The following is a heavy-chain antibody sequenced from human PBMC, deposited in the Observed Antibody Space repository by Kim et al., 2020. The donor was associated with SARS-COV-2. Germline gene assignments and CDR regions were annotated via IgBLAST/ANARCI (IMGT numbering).Heavy chain of an antibody. V-gene: IGHV3-23*01. J-gene: IGHJ4*02. CDR2: ISGSGGTP. D-gene: IGHD6-13*01. Sequence: GGSLRLSCAASGFTFRRFALLWFLLSPCNLLEWVSSISGSGGTPFYADAVKGRFSITRDNSKSTLSLQMNSLRAEDTALYYCVKERWGVAAADTFDFWGQGTQVTVSS. CDR1: GFTFRRFA. CDR3: VKERWGVAAADTFDF.